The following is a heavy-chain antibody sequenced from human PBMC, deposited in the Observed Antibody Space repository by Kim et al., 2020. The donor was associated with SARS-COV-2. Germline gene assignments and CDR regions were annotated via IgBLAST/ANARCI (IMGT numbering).Heavy chain of an antibody. V-gene: IGHV3-21*01. D-gene: IGHD3-10*01. Sequence: GGSLRLSCAASGFTFSSYSMNWVRQAPGKGLEWVSSISSSSSYIYYADSVKGRFTISRDNAKNSLYLQMNSLRAEDTAVYYCARELWFGEYAQGAFDIWGQGTMVTVSS. CDR3: ARELWFGEYAQGAFDI. CDR2: ISSSSSYI. J-gene: IGHJ3*02. CDR1: GFTFSSYS.